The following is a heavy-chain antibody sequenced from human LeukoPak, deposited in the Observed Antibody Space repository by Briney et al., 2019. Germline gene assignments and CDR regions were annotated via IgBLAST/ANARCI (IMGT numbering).Heavy chain of an antibody. V-gene: IGHV3-21*01. J-gene: IGHJ4*02. CDR2: ISSSSSYI. Sequence: PGGSLRLSCAASGFTFSSYSMNWVRQAPGKGREWVSSISSSSSYIYYADSVKGRFTISRDNAKNSLYLQMNSLRAEDTAVYYCARVDSGYDYIYYWGQGTQVTVSS. D-gene: IGHD5-12*01. CDR1: GFTFSSYS. CDR3: ARVDSGYDYIYY.